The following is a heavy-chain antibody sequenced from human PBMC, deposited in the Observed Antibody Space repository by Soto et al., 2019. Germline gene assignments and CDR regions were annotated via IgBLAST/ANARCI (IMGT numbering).Heavy chain of an antibody. V-gene: IGHV4-39*01. CDR3: ARGEPTVTTFGY. CDR1: GVSISSSTYY. Sequence: SETLSLTCTVSGVSISSSTYYWGWIRQPPGKGLEWIGSIYYSGSTYYNPSLKSRVTLSVDTSKNQFSLKLSSVTAADTALYYCARGEPTVTTFGYWGQGTLVTVSS. J-gene: IGHJ4*02. CDR2: IYYSGST. D-gene: IGHD4-17*01.